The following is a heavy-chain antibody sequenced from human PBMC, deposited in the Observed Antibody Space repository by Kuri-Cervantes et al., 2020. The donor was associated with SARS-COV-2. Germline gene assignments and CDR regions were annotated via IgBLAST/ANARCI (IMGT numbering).Heavy chain of an antibody. V-gene: IGHV3-23*01. J-gene: IGHJ4*02. CDR3: AKSPFRFGESPFDD. D-gene: IGHD3-10*01. CDR1: GFTFSSYA. CDR2: ISGGGGNT. Sequence: GESLKISCAASGFTFSSYAMIWVRQAPGKGLEWVSAISGGGGNTYYADSVKGRFTISRDNSKNTLFLQMSSLRAEDTALYYCAKSPFRFGESPFDDWGLGTLVTVSS.